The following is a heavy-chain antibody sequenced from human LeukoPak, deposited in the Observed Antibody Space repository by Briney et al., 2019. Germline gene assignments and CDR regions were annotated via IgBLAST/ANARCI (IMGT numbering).Heavy chain of an antibody. CDR1: GFTSSSYS. D-gene: IGHD3-10*01. CDR3: ARDSLLLWFGELLSTYYYYGMDV. J-gene: IGHJ6*02. Sequence: GGSLRLSCAASGFTSSSYSMNWVRQAPGKGLEWVSSISSSSSYIYYADSVKGRFTISRDNAKNSLYLQMNSLRAEDTAVYYCARDSLLLWFGELLSTYYYYGMDVWGQGTTVTVSS. V-gene: IGHV3-21*01. CDR2: ISSSSSYI.